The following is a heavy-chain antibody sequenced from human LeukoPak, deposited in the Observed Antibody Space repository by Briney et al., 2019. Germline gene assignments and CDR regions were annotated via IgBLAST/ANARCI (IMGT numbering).Heavy chain of an antibody. V-gene: IGHV1-69*05. CDR2: IIPIFGTA. Sequence: GASVKVSCKASGGTFSSYAISWVRQAPGRGLEWMGVIIPIFGTANYAQKFQGRVTITTDESTSTAYMELSSLRSADTAVYYCASATPDYTLNWNYGPLDYWGQGTLVTVSS. CDR1: GGTFSSYA. D-gene: IGHD1-7*01. CDR3: ASATPDYTLNWNYGPLDY. J-gene: IGHJ4*02.